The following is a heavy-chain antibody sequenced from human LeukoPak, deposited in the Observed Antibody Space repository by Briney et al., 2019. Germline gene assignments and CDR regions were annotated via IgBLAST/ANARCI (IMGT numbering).Heavy chain of an antibody. CDR1: GFTFSSYG. CDR2: IRYDGSNK. Sequence: GGSLRLSCAASGFTFSSYGMHWVRQAPGKGLEWVAFIRYDGSNKYYADSVKGRFTISRDNSKNTLYLQMNSLRAEDTAVYYCARDLPYYYGSGSYYQGDFWGQGTLVIVSS. J-gene: IGHJ4*02. D-gene: IGHD3-10*01. V-gene: IGHV3-30*02. CDR3: ARDLPYYYGSGSYYQGDF.